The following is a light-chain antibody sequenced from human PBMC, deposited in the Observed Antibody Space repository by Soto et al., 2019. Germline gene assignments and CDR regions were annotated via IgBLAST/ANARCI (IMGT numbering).Light chain of an antibody. J-gene: IGKJ1*01. CDR1: QSVSSSY. CDR2: GAS. V-gene: IGKV3-20*01. CDR3: QQSLNPKT. Sequence: EIVLTQSPGTLSLSPGERATLSCRASQSVSSSYLAWYQQKPGQAPRLLIYGASSRATGIPDRFSGSGSGTDFTLTIDRLEPEDFAVYYCQQSLNPKTFGQGTKVEIK.